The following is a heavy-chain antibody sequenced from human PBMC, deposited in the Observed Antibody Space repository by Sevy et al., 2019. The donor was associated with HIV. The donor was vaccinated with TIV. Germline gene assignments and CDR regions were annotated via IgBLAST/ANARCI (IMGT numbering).Heavy chain of an antibody. Sequence: GESLKISRAASGFTFSSYWMSWVRQAPGKGLEWVANIKQDGSEKYYVDSVKGRFTISRDNAKNSLYLQMNSLRAEDTAVYYCGGGVWSGYYKPPYYYGMDVWGQGTTVTVSS. V-gene: IGHV3-7*01. CDR2: IKQDGSEK. CDR3: GGGVWSGYYKPPYYYGMDV. J-gene: IGHJ6*02. D-gene: IGHD3-3*01. CDR1: GFTFSSYW.